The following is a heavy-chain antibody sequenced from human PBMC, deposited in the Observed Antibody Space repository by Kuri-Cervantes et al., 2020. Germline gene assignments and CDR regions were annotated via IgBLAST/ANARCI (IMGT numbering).Heavy chain of an antibody. CDR3: ARADLRGYYFGFDS. D-gene: IGHD2/OR15-2a*01. V-gene: IGHV3-30*12. CDR2: ISYDGSNK. CDR1: GFTFSSYG. Sequence: GESLKISCAASGFTFSSYGMHWVRQAPGKGLEWVAVISYDGSNKYYADSVKGRFTISRDNAKNSLFLQMDSLRAEDTAVYYCARADLRGYYFGFDSWGQGTLVTVSS. J-gene: IGHJ4*02.